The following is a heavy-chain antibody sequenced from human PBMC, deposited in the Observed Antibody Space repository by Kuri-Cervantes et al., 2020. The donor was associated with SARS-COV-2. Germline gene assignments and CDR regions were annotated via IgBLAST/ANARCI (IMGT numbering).Heavy chain of an antibody. Sequence: ETLSLTCAASGFSFSNYAVSWVRQAPGRGLEWVAVVYSSDARTYYADSAKGRFSISRDNSKNTVYLQMNSLRVEDTAVYYCAKVGLAQNDFWSGYYTGWGQGTLVTVSS. D-gene: IGHD3-3*01. V-gene: IGHV3-23*05. CDR1: GFSFSNYA. CDR2: VYSSDART. CDR3: AKVGLAQNDFWSGYYTG. J-gene: IGHJ4*02.